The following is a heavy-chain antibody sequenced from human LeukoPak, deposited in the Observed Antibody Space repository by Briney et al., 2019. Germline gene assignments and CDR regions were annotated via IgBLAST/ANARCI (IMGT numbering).Heavy chain of an antibody. J-gene: IGHJ4*02. CDR3: ASRKDDYGDIDC. Sequence: SETLSLTCAVYGGSFSGYYWNWIRQPPGKGLEWIGEINHSGSTRYNPTLKSRVTISVDTSKNQLSLKLSSVTAADTAVYYCASRKDDYGDIDCWGQGTLVTVSS. CDR1: GGSFSGYY. D-gene: IGHD4/OR15-4a*01. CDR2: INHSGST. V-gene: IGHV4-34*01.